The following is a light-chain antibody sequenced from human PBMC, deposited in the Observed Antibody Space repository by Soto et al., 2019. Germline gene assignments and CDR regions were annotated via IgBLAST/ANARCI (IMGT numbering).Light chain of an antibody. V-gene: IGLV2-14*03. Sequence: ALTQPASVSGSPGQSITISCTGTSSDIGGYNYVSWYQQLPGKVPKLIIYDVSNRPSGVSDRFSGSKSGNAASLTISGLQAEDEADYYCSSYTSTSTLYVFGTGTKLTVL. J-gene: IGLJ1*01. CDR2: DVS. CDR3: SSYTSTSTLYV. CDR1: SSDIGGYNY.